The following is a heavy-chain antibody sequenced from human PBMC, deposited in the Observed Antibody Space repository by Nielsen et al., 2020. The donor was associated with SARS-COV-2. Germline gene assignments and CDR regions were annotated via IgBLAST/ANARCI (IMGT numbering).Heavy chain of an antibody. J-gene: IGHJ5*02. D-gene: IGHD3-10*01. CDR1: GGSISSYY. Sequence: SETLSLTCTVSGGSISSYYWSWIRQPPGKGLEWIGYIYYSGSTNYNPSLKSRVTISVDTSKNQFSLKLSSVTAADTAVYYCARVGSVLWFGVGTGGFDPWGQGTLVTVSS. CDR3: ARVGSVLWFGVGTGGFDP. CDR2: IYYSGST. V-gene: IGHV4-59*13.